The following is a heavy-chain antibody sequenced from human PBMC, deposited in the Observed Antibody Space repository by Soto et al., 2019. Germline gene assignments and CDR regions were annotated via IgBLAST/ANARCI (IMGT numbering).Heavy chain of an antibody. V-gene: IGHV1-69*13. CDR1: GGTFSSYA. D-gene: IGHD6-13*01. CDR3: ARDQGSSSWLSFFDY. Sequence: SVKVSCKASGGTFSSYAISWVRQAPGQGLEWMGGIIPIFGTANYAQKFQGRVTITADESTSQAYMELSSLRSEDTALYYCARDQGSSSWLSFFDYWGQGTQVTVSS. CDR2: IIPIFGTA. J-gene: IGHJ4*02.